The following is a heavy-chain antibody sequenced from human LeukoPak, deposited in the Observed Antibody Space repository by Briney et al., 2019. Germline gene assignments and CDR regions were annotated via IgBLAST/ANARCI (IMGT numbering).Heavy chain of an antibody. CDR2: STTYNGNT. J-gene: IGHJ3*02. D-gene: IGHD3-10*01. Sequence: ASVKVSCKASGYTLTSNGISWGQQPPGKGLEWWDGSTTYNGNTNYAQNLQGRVTMTTDTSTSSAYMELRSLRSDDTAVYYCARVNWDYYGSGSQVAFDIWGQGTMVTVSS. CDR3: ARVNWDYYGSGSQVAFDI. CDR1: GYTLTSNG. V-gene: IGHV1-18*01.